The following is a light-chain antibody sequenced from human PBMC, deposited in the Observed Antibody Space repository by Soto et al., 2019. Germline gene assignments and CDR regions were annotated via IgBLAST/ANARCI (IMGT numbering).Light chain of an antibody. CDR3: QKYSSAPKT. Sequence: DVQMTQSPSSLSASVGDRVTITCRASQDISNYLAWYQQKPGKVPKLLIYAASTLQSGVPSRFSGSGSGTDFTLTISSLQPEDVATYYCQKYSSAPKTFGPGTKVDIK. CDR1: QDISNY. CDR2: AAS. V-gene: IGKV1-27*01. J-gene: IGKJ3*01.